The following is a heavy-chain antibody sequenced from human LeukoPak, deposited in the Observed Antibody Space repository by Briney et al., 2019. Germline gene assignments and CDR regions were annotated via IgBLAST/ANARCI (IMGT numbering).Heavy chain of an antibody. Sequence: GGSLRLSCAASGFILSDYNMHWVRQAPGKGLEWAAVIFYDGSNKYYADSVKGRFTISRDNSKNTLYLQMNSLRAEDTAVYYCARDQTGFCSGSSCLGSTFDYWGQGTLVTVSS. J-gene: IGHJ4*02. CDR2: IFYDGSNK. CDR3: ARDQTGFCSGSSCLGSTFDY. V-gene: IGHV3-30*04. CDR1: GFILSDYN. D-gene: IGHD2-15*01.